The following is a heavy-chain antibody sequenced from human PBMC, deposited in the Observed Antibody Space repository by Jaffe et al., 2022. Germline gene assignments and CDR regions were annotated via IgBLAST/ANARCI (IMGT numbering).Heavy chain of an antibody. D-gene: IGHD3-9*01. Sequence: QVQLQESGPGLVKPSGTLSLTCAVSSGSISSSNWWSWIRQPPGKGLEWIGEIYHSGSTNYNPSLKSRVTISVDKSKNQFSLKLSSVTAADTAVYYCARLKGVDYDTLTGYSAPDYWGQGTLVTVSS. CDR3: ARLKGVDYDTLTGYSAPDY. CDR1: SGSISSSNW. V-gene: IGHV4-4*02. CDR2: IYHSGST. J-gene: IGHJ4*02.